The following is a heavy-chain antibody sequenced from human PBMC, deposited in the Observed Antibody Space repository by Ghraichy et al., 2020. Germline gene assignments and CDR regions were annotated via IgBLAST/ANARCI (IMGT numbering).Heavy chain of an antibody. CDR3: ARGVDCSGGSCYYYYYYYGMDV. J-gene: IGHJ6*02. V-gene: IGHV1-2*02. CDR2: INPNSGGT. Sequence: ASVKVSCKASGYTFTGYYMHWVRQAPGQGLEWMGWINPNSGGTNYAQKFQGRVTMTRDTSISTAYMELSRLRSDDTAVYYCARGVDCSGGSCYYYYYYYGMDVWGQGTTVTVSS. CDR1: GYTFTGYY. D-gene: IGHD2-15*01.